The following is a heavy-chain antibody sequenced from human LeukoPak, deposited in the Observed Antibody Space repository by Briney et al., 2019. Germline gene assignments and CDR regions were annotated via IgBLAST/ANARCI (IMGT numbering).Heavy chain of an antibody. Sequence: PGGSLRLSRAASGFTFSSYWMHWVRQAPGKGLVWVSRINSDGSSTSYADSVKGRFTVSRDNPKNTLYLQMNSLRAEDTAVYYCARGSTVAALDWGQGTLVTVSS. CDR3: ARGSTVAALD. J-gene: IGHJ4*02. CDR1: GFTFSSYW. CDR2: INSDGSST. D-gene: IGHD4-23*01. V-gene: IGHV3-74*01.